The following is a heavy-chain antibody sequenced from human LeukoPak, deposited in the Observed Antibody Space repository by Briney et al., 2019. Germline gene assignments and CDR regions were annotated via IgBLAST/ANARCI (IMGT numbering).Heavy chain of an antibody. CDR3: AMWIQVWKFDY. D-gene: IGHD5-18*01. V-gene: IGHV3-33*01. Sequence: PGRSLRLSCAASGFTFSSYGMHWVRQAPDKGLEWVAVIWYDGSNKYYADSVKGRFTISRDNSKNTLYLQMNSLRAEDTAVYYCAMWIQVWKFDYWGQGTLLTVSS. CDR1: GFTFSSYG. J-gene: IGHJ4*02. CDR2: IWYDGSNK.